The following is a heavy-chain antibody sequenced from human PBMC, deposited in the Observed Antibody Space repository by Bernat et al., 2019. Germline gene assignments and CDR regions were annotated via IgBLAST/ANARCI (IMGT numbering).Heavy chain of an antibody. Sequence: QVQLQQWGAGLLKPSETLSLTCAVYGGSFSGYYWSWIRQPPGKGLEWIGEINHSGSTNYNPSLKSRVTISVDTSKNQFSLKLSSVTAADTAVYYCARGPWSGYKSTYYYYGMDVWGQGTTVTVSS. CDR2: INHSGST. J-gene: IGHJ6*02. CDR1: GGSFSGYY. CDR3: ARGPWSGYKSTYYYYGMDV. D-gene: IGHD3-3*01. V-gene: IGHV4-34*01.